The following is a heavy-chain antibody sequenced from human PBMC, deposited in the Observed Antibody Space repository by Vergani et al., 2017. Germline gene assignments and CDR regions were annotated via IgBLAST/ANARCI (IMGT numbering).Heavy chain of an antibody. J-gene: IGHJ4*02. Sequence: QLQLQESGPGLVKPSETLSLTCTVSGGSISSSSYYWGWIRHPPGKGLEWIGSIYYSGSTYYNPSLKSRVTISVHTSKNQFSLKLSSVTAADTAVYYCARVAAVARLEFDYGGQGTLVTVSS. D-gene: IGHD6-13*01. CDR2: IYYSGST. CDR3: ARVAAVARLEFDY. CDR1: GGSISSSSYY. V-gene: IGHV4-39*07.